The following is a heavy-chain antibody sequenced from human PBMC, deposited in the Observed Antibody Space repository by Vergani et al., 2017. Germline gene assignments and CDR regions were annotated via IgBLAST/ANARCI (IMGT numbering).Heavy chain of an antibody. V-gene: IGHV4-34*01. J-gene: IGHJ5*02. D-gene: IGHD2-2*02. Sequence: QVQLQQGGAGLLKPSETLSLTCAVYGGSFRGYYWSWIRQPPGKGVEWIGEIKHSGSTNYNPSLKGRVTISVDRSKNQFSLKVRSVTAAVTAVYYCARGRDRRGYCSSTRCYTWFDPWSQGTLVTVSS. CDR1: GGSFRGYY. CDR3: ARGRDRRGYCSSTRCYTWFDP. CDR2: IKHSGST.